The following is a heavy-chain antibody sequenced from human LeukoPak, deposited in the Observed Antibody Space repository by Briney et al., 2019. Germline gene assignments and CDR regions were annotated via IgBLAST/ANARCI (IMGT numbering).Heavy chain of an antibody. CDR2: IYSGGTT. Sequence: GGSLRLSCAASGFTFRSYGMHWVRQAPGKGLEWVSIIYSGGTTYYADSVKGRFFISRDISKNTFYLQMNSLRVEDTAVFYCARALPAASHTSFDYWGQGILVTVSS. CDR1: GFTFRSYG. D-gene: IGHD2-2*01. CDR3: ARALPAASHTSFDY. V-gene: IGHV3-66*01. J-gene: IGHJ4*02.